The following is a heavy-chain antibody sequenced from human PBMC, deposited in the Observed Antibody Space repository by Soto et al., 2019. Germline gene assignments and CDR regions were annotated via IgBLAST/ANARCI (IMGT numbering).Heavy chain of an antibody. CDR2: INSDGSRT. CDR1: GVTFSSYW. CDR3: ARALTYYYDIDY. J-gene: IGHJ4*02. V-gene: IGHV3-74*01. Sequence: GGSLRLSCAASGVTFSSYWMHWVRQAPGKGLVWVSRINSDGSRTTYADSVKGRFTISRDNARNMLHLQMNSLRAEDTAVYYCARALTYYYDIDYWGQGTLVTVS. D-gene: IGHD3-22*01.